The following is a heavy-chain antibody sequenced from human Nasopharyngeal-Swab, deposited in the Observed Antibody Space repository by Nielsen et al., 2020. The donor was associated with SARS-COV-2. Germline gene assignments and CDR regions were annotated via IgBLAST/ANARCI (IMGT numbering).Heavy chain of an antibody. V-gene: IGHV1-46*01. CDR2: INPSGGST. CDR1: GYTFTSYY. Sequence: ASVKVSCKASGYTFTSYYMHWVRQAPGQGLEWMGIINPSGGSTSYAQKFQGRVTMTRDTSTSTVYMELSSLRSEDTAVYYCARDRGVNDYVCGSYRKSDAFDIWGQGTMVTVSS. J-gene: IGHJ3*02. CDR3: ARDRGVNDYVCGSYRKSDAFDI. D-gene: IGHD3-16*02.